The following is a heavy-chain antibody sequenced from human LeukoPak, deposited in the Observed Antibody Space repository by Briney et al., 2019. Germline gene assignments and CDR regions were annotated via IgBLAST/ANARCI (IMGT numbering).Heavy chain of an antibody. CDR2: INHSGST. Sequence: KPSETLSLTCAVYGGSFSGYYWSWIRQPPGKGLEWIGEINHSGSTNYNPSLKGRVTISVDTSKNQFSLKLSSVTAADTAVYYCARGPGGSYYFDYWGQGTLVTVSS. CDR1: GGSFSGYY. J-gene: IGHJ4*02. CDR3: ARGPGGSYYFDY. D-gene: IGHD1-26*01. V-gene: IGHV4-34*01.